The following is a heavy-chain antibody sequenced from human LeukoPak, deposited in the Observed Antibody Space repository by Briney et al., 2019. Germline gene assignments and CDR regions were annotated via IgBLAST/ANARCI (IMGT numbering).Heavy chain of an antibody. Sequence: GGSLRLSCAASGFTFSSYGMHWVRQAPGKGLEWVAVISYDGSNKYYAGSVKGRFTISRDNSKNTLYLQMNSLRAEDTAVYYCARESYDILTGYYNGLDVWGQGTLVTVSS. J-gene: IGHJ5*02. CDR1: GFTFSSYG. CDR3: ARESYDILTGYYNGLDV. CDR2: ISYDGSNK. V-gene: IGHV3-30*03. D-gene: IGHD3-9*01.